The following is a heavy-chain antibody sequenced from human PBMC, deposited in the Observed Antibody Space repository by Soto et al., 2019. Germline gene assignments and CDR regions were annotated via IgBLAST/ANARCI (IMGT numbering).Heavy chain of an antibody. D-gene: IGHD6-19*01. V-gene: IGHV4-39*01. CDR3: ARHGYTSGRTYFDY. J-gene: IGHJ4*02. CDR2: IFYSGST. Sequence: PSETLSLTCTVSGGSISSSSYYWGWIRQPPGKGLEWIGSIFYSGSTYYKQSLKRRDTISVDTSKNQFSLKLSSVTAADTAVYYCARHGYTSGRTYFDYWGQGTLVTVSS. CDR1: GGSISSSSYY.